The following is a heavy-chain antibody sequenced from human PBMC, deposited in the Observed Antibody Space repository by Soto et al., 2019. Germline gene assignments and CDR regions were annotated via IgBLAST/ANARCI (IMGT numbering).Heavy chain of an antibody. D-gene: IGHD3-16*01. Sequence: QVQLQESGPGLVKPSETLSLTCTVSGGSISSYYWSWIRQPPGKGLEWIGYIYYSGSTNYNPSPKSRVTISVDTSKNQFSLKLSSATAADTAVYYCARRYGWAFDIWGQGTMVTVSS. CDR2: IYYSGST. J-gene: IGHJ3*02. CDR1: GGSISSYY. CDR3: ARRYGWAFDI. V-gene: IGHV4-59*08.